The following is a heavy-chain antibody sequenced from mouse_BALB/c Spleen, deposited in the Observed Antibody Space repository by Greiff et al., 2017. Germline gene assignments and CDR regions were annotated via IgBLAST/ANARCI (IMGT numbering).Heavy chain of an antibody. J-gene: IGHJ3*01. Sequence: EVQGVESGGGLVKLGGSLKLSCAASGFTFSSYYMSWVRQTPEKRLELVAAINSNGGSTYYPDTVKGRFTISRDNAKNTLYLQMSSLKSEDTALYYCARHEYDYAWFAYWGQGTLVTVSA. V-gene: IGHV5-6-2*01. CDR2: INSNGGST. CDR3: ARHEYDYAWFAY. CDR1: GFTFSSYY. D-gene: IGHD2-4*01.